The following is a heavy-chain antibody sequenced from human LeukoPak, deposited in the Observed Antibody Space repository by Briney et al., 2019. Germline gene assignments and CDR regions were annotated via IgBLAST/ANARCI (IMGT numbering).Heavy chain of an antibody. CDR3: ARGPAARGYYMDV. D-gene: IGHD6-6*01. V-gene: IGHV1-69*02. CDR1: GGTFSSYT. J-gene: IGHJ6*03. Sequence: VASVKVSCKASGGTFSSYTISWVRQAPGQGLEWMGRIIPILGIANYAQKFQGRVTITADKSTSIAYMELSSQRSEDTAVYYCARGPAARGYYMDVWGKGTTVTVSS. CDR2: IIPILGIA.